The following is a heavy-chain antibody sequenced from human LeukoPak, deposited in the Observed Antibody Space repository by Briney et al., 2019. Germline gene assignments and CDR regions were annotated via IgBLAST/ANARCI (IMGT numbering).Heavy chain of an antibody. J-gene: IGHJ4*02. CDR3: ARDLRGYCSSTSCFKDY. D-gene: IGHD2-2*01. Sequence: PGGSLRLSCAACGFTFSSYDMHWVRQATGKGLEWVSSISSSSSYIYYADSVKGRFTISRDNAKNSLYLQMNSLRAEDTAVYYCARDLRGYCSSTSCFKDYWGQGTLVTVSS. CDR1: GFTFSSYD. V-gene: IGHV3-21*01. CDR2: ISSSSSYI.